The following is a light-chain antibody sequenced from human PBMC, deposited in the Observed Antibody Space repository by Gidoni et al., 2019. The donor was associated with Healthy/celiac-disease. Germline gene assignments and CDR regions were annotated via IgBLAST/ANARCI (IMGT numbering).Light chain of an antibody. J-gene: IGKJ5*01. CDR1: QSVSSN. Sequence: ELVMTQSPAPRSVSPGERATLSCRASQSVSSNVAWYQQQPGQAPRLLIYGSSTMATGIPARFSGSGAGTEVTLTISSLQSEDFAVYYCQQYNNWPRITFGQGTRLEIK. CDR3: QQYNNWPRIT. V-gene: IGKV3D-15*01. CDR2: GSS.